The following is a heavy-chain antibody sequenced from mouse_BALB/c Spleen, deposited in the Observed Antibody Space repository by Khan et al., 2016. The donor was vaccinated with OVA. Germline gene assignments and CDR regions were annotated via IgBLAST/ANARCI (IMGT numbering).Heavy chain of an antibody. Sequence: QVQLKQSGPGLVAPSQSLSITCTVSGFSLTSFGVHWVRQPPGKGLEWLGLIWAGGSTNYNSDLITGLSTIKDNYKSQVFLKMNSLQTDDTAMYYCAKTGYAMDYWGQGTSVTVSS. J-gene: IGHJ4*01. CDR2: IWAGGST. CDR3: AKTGYAMDY. D-gene: IGHD4-1*01. CDR1: GFSLTSFG. V-gene: IGHV2-9*02.